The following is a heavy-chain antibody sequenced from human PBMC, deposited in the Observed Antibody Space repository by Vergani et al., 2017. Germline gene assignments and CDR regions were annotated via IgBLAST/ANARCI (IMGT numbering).Heavy chain of an antibody. CDR1: GGSISSYY. CDR3: ARQSIQLWFDY. V-gene: IGHV4-59*08. Sequence: QVQLQESGPGLVKPSETLSLTCTVSGGSISSYYWSWIRQPPGKGLEWIGYIYYSGSTYYNPSLKSRVTISVDTSKNQFSLKLSSVTAADTAVYYCARQSIQLWFDYWGQGTLVTVSS. J-gene: IGHJ4*02. CDR2: IYYSGST. D-gene: IGHD5-18*01.